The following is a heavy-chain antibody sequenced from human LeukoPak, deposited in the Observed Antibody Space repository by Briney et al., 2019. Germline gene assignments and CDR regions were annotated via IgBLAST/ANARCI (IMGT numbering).Heavy chain of an antibody. CDR3: AGDPHPMWWLDNYFDY. Sequence: GASVKVSCKASGYTFTGYYMHWVRQAPGQGLEWMGWINPNSGGTNYAQKFQGRVTMTRDTSISTAYMELSRLRSDDTAVYYCAGDPHPMWWLDNYFDYWGQGTLVTVSS. CDR2: INPNSGGT. J-gene: IGHJ4*02. D-gene: IGHD2-21*01. V-gene: IGHV1-2*02. CDR1: GYTFTGYY.